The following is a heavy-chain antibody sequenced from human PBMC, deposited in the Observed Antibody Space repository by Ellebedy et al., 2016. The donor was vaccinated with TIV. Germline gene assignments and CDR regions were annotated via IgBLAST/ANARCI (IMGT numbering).Heavy chain of an antibody. CDR2: MNPRDGST. J-gene: IGHJ4*02. D-gene: IGHD6-13*01. Sequence: AASVKVSCKASGYTFTSNDINWVRQATGQGLEWMGWMNPRDGSTGYAQDFQGRLTMTGETSISTAYMELRSLRSEDTAVYYCARGRGYSSSWRSDENWGRGTLVTVSS. V-gene: IGHV1-8*01. CDR3: ARGRGYSSSWRSDEN. CDR1: GYTFTSND.